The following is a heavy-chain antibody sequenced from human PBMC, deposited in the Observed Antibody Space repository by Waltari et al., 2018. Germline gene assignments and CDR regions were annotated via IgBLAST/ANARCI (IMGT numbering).Heavy chain of an antibody. CDR2: IYPGDSDT. D-gene: IGHD3-3*01. CDR1: GYSFTSYW. CDR3: ARRHDFWSGYSFDY. V-gene: IGHV5-51*03. J-gene: IGHJ4*02. Sequence: VQQVQSGAEVKKPGESLQLSCKGSGYSFTSYWIGWVRQMPGKGLEWMGIIYPGDSDTRYSPSFQGQVTSSADKSISTAYLQWSSRKASDTAMYYCARRHDFWSGYSFDYWGQGTLVTVSS.